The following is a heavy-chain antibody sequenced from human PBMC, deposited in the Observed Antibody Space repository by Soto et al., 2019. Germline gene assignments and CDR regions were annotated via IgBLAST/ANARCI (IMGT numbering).Heavy chain of an antibody. D-gene: IGHD2-15*01. CDR2: IIPIFGTA. J-gene: IGHJ5*02. Sequence: QVQLVQSGAEVKKPGSSVKVSCKASGGTFSSYAISWVRQAPGQGHEWMGGIIPIFGTANYAQKFQGRVTITADESTSTAYMELSSLRSEDTAVYYCARGFVVVVAATPVPGWFDPWGQGTLVTVS. CDR3: ARGFVVVVAATPVPGWFDP. CDR1: GGTFSSYA. V-gene: IGHV1-69*01.